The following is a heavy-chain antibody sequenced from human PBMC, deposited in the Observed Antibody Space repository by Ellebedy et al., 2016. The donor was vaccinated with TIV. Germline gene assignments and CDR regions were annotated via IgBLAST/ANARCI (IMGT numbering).Heavy chain of an antibody. D-gene: IGHD2-8*01. V-gene: IGHV4-39*01. CDR2: IYYSGST. Sequence: MPGGSLRLSCNVSGDSISSRSHYWGWIRQPPGKGLEWIGSIYYSGSTYYNPYLRSRITVSVDTSTNYFSLKLCSVTAADTAVYYCARHAGYCTIGTCYPFDYWGQGTLVTVSS. CDR1: GDSISSRSHY. CDR3: ARHAGYCTIGTCYPFDY. J-gene: IGHJ4*02.